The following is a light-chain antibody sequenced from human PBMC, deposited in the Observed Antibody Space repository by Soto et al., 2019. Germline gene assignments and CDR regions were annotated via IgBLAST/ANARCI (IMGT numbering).Light chain of an antibody. CDR1: QSVTNSF. V-gene: IGKV3-20*01. CDR3: QQYVSSPWA. J-gene: IGKJ1*01. CDR2: GAS. Sequence: EIVLAQSPGTLSLSPGERATLSCRASQSVTNSFLAWYQQKPGQAPRLLIYGASRRATGIPDRFTGSGSGTDFTLTISRLEPEDFAVYYCQQYVSSPWALGHGTKVDIK.